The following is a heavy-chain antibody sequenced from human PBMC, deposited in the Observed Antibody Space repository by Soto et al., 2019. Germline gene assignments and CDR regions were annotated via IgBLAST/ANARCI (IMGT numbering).Heavy chain of an antibody. Sequence: GGSLRLSCAASGFSFSSYGMHWVRQAPGKGLEWVAVIWHDGSKKYYADSVKGRLIISRDNSKNTLYVQINSLRAEDTAVYFCARGSIVAAEYGMDVWGQGTTVTVSS. J-gene: IGHJ6*02. CDR1: GFSFSSYG. CDR2: IWHDGSKK. CDR3: ARGSIVAAEYGMDV. V-gene: IGHV3-33*01. D-gene: IGHD6-13*01.